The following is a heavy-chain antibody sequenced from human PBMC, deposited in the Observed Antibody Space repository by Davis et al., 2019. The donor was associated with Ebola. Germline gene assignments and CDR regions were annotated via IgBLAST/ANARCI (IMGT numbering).Heavy chain of an antibody. V-gene: IGHV1-3*01. CDR3: AKDGPFYY. Sequence: ASVKVSCKASGYNFTTYAIHWLRQAPGQRLEWMGWINAGNGNTKYPQKFQGRVTITRDTSASTAYMELSSLRSEDTAVYYCAKDGPFYYWGQGTLVTVSS. CDR2: INAGNGNT. J-gene: IGHJ4*02. CDR1: GYNFTTYA.